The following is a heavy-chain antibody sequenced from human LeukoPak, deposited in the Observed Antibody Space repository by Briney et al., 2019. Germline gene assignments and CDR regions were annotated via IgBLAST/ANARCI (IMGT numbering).Heavy chain of an antibody. CDR1: GGSISSGSYC. J-gene: IGHJ3*02. CDR3: ARDDYSSSWHDAFDI. V-gene: IGHV4-61*02. D-gene: IGHD6-13*01. CDR2: IYTSGST. Sequence: SQTLSLTCTVSGGSISSGSYCWSWIRQPAGKGLEWIGRIYTSGSTNYNPSLKSRVTISVDTSKNQFSLKLSSVTAADTAVYYCARDDYSSSWHDAFDIWGQGTMVTVSS.